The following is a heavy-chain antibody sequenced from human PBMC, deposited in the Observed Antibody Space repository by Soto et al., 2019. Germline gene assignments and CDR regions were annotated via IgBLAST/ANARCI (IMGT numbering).Heavy chain of an antibody. D-gene: IGHD2-21*02. Sequence: GGSLRLSCAASGFTFSSYAMSWVRQAPGKGLEWVSAISGSGGSTYYADSVKGRFTISRDNSKNTLYLQMNSLRAEDTAVYYCAEAYCGGDCYWPDDAFDIWGQGTTVTISS. J-gene: IGHJ3*02. CDR1: GFTFSSYA. CDR2: ISGSGGST. CDR3: AEAYCGGDCYWPDDAFDI. V-gene: IGHV3-23*01.